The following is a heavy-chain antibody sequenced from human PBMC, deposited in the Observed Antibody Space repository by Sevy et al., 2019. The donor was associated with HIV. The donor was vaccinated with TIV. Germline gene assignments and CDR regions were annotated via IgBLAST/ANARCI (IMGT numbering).Heavy chain of an antibody. J-gene: IGHJ5*02. CDR3: ARAPPVRSGDDSLNWFDP. V-gene: IGHV4-59*01. D-gene: IGHD5-12*01. CDR1: GGSISVYY. CDR2: VYHTGST. Sequence: SETLSLTCTVSGGSISVYYWSWIRQPPGKELEYIGYVYHTGSTNYNPSLKSRVTISVDTSNNQFSLKLTSVTAADTTVYYCARAPPVRSGDDSLNWFDPWGQGTLVTVSS.